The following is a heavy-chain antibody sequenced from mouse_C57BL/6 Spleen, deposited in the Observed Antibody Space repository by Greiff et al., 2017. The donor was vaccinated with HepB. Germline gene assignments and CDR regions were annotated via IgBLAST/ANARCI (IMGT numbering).Heavy chain of an antibody. J-gene: IGHJ1*03. CDR2: IDPSDSYT. V-gene: IGHV1-50*01. CDR1: GYTFTSYW. Sequence: QVQLQQPGAELVKPGASVKLSCKASGYTFTSYWMQWVKQRPGQGLEWIGEIDPSDSYTNYNQKFKGKATLTVDTSASTAYMERSSLRNEDSAGYYCTRGAEYYDGSSGYFDVWGTGTTVTVSS. D-gene: IGHD1-1*01. CDR3: TRGAEYYDGSSGYFDV.